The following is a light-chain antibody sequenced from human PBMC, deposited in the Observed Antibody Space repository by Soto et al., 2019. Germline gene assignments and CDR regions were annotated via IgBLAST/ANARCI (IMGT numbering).Light chain of an antibody. V-gene: IGKV3-20*01. CDR3: QQYGTSPYT. Sequence: EIVLTQSPGTLSLSPGERATLSCRASQSVSSSYLAWYQQKAGQAPRLLIYGASSRATGIPDRFRGSGSGTDFTLTISRLEPEDLAVYYCQQYGTSPYTFGQGTKVEIK. CDR2: GAS. CDR1: QSVSSSY. J-gene: IGKJ2*01.